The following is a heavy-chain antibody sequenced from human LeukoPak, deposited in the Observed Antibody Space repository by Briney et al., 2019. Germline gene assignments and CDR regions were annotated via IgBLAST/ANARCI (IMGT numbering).Heavy chain of an antibody. CDR3: ARDIRAVGVTLYFDY. J-gene: IGHJ4*02. CDR2: ISQSGADI. CDR1: GFSFSDYY. V-gene: IGHV3-11*01. Sequence: PGGSLRLSCTASGFSFSDYYMSRIRQAPGEGLEWLSSISQSGADIHYADSVRGRFIISRDNAQNSLYLQMNSLRAEDTAVYYCARDIRAVGVTLYFDYWGQGALVTVSS. D-gene: IGHD1-26*01.